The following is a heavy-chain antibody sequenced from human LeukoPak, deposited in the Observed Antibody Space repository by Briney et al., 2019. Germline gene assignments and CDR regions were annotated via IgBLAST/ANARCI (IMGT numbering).Heavy chain of an antibody. CDR2: ISKDGSNK. Sequence: PGGSLRLSCAASGFTFSSYGMHWVRQVPGKGLEWVAVISKDGSNKYYEDSVKGRFTISRDNSKDTVYLQMNSLRAEDTAVYYCAKDAYYSSGTYFDCWGQGTLVTVSS. J-gene: IGHJ4*02. CDR3: AKDAYYSSGTYFDC. D-gene: IGHD3-10*01. CDR1: GFTFSSYG. V-gene: IGHV3-30*18.